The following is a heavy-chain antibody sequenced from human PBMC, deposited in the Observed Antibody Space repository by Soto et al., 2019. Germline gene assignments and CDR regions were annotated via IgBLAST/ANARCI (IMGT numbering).Heavy chain of an antibody. J-gene: IGHJ4*02. CDR1: GFTFNPYA. Sequence: EVQLLESGGGLAQPGGSLRLSCAASGFTFNPYAMNWVRQAPGKGLEWVSTIRGSGAGTYYADSVKGSFTISRDNSKNTLYLQMNSLRAEDTAVYFCAKGFGISWQYYFDYWGQGTLVTASS. CDR2: IRGSGAGT. V-gene: IGHV3-23*01. D-gene: IGHD6-13*01. CDR3: AKGFGISWQYYFDY.